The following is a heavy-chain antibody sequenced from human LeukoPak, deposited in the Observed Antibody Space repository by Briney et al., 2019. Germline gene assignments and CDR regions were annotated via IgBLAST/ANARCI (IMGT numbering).Heavy chain of an antibody. D-gene: IGHD1-20*01. V-gene: IGHV1-18*01. CDR2: ISAYNGNT. Sequence: ASVKVSCKASGYTFTSYGISWVRQAPGQGLEWMGWISAYNGNTNYAQKLQGRVTMTTDTSTSTAYMELRSLRSDDTAVYYCARVLSGGITGTTPPDYWGQGTLVTVSS. CDR1: GYTFTSYG. CDR3: ARVLSGGITGTTPPDY. J-gene: IGHJ4*02.